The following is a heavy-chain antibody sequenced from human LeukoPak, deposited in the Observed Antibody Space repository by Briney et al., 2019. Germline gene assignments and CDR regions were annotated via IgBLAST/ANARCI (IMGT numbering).Heavy chain of an antibody. CDR1: GYTFTSYY. Sequence: ASVKVSCKASGYTFTSYYMHWVRQAPGQGLERMGIINPSGGSTSYAQKFQGRVTMTRDTSTSTVYMELSSLRSEDTAVYYCARDLSSGWYFDYWGQGTLVTDSS. V-gene: IGHV1-46*01. D-gene: IGHD6-19*01. CDR3: ARDLSSGWYFDY. CDR2: INPSGGST. J-gene: IGHJ4*02.